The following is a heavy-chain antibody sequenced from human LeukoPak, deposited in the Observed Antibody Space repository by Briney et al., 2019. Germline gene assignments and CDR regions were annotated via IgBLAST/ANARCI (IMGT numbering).Heavy chain of an antibody. Sequence: GGSLRLSCAASGFTFSSYAMSWVRQAPGKGLEWVSAISGSGGSTYHADSVKGRFTISRDNSKNTLYLQMNSLRAEDTAVYYCAEVTDRSGWYWFDPWGQGTLVTVSS. V-gene: IGHV3-23*01. CDR1: GFTFSSYA. CDR3: AEVTDRSGWYWFDP. D-gene: IGHD6-19*01. J-gene: IGHJ5*02. CDR2: ISGSGGST.